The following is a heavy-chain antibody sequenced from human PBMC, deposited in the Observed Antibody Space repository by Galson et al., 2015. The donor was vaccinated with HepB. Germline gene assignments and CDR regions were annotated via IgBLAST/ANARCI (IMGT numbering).Heavy chain of an antibody. CDR3: AKDISITSGWYEGLDH. D-gene: IGHD6-19*01. V-gene: IGHV3-30*18. CDR2: ISSNGGAQ. Sequence: SLRLSCAVSGLTFSDYDMHWVRQAPGKGLEWVALISSNGGAQYYGDSVKGRFTVSRDNFDNTLYLQMSGLRPEDTAVYYCAKDISITSGWYEGLDHWGQGTLVTVSS. J-gene: IGHJ4*02. CDR1: GLTFSDYD.